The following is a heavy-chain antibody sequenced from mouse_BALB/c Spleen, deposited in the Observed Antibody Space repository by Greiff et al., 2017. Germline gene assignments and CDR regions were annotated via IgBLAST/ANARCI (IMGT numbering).Heavy chain of an antibody. Sequence: QVQLQQSGAELMKPGASVKISCKATGYTFSSYWIEWVKQRPGHGLEWIGEILPGSGSTNYNEKFKGKATFTADTTSNTAYMQLSSLTSEDSAVYYCAITGTGFAYWGQGTLVTVSA. D-gene: IGHD4-1*01. J-gene: IGHJ3*01. V-gene: IGHV1-9*01. CDR1: GYTFSSYW. CDR2: ILPGSGST. CDR3: AITGTGFAY.